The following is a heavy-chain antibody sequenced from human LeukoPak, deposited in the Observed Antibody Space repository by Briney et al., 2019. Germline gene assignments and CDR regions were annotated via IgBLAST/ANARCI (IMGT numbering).Heavy chain of an antibody. CDR2: ISYDGGNK. V-gene: IGHV3-30*18. J-gene: IGHJ4*02. Sequence: GGSLRLSCAASGFTFSTYGMHWVRQAPGKGLEWVALISYDGGNKYYADSVKGRFTISRDNSKNTLYLQMNSLRAEDTAVYYCAKRSSQYFDYWGQGPLVTVSS. CDR3: AKRSSQYFDY. CDR1: GFTFSTYG.